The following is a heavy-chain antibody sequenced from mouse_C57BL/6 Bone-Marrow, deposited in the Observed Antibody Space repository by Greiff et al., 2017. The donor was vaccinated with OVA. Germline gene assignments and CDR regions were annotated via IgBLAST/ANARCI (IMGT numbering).Heavy chain of an antibody. Sequence: VQLQQSGPELVKPGASVKISCKASGYSFTDYNMNWVKQSNGKSLEWIGVINPNYGTTSYNQKFKGKATLTVDQSSSTAYMQLNSLTSEDSAVYDCATYYYGSSPYAMDYWGQGTSVTVSS. CDR3: ATYYYGSSPYAMDY. CDR2: INPNYGTT. CDR1: GYSFTDYN. D-gene: IGHD1-1*01. J-gene: IGHJ4*01. V-gene: IGHV1-39*01.